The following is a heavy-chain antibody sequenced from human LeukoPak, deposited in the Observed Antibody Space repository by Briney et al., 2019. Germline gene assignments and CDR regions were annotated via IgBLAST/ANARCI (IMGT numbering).Heavy chain of an antibody. V-gene: IGHV3-48*04. CDR2: ISSSSSSI. Sequence: PGGSLRLSCAASGFTFSSYSMNWVRQAPGKGLEWVSYISSSSSSIYYADSVKGRFTISRDNAKSSLYLQMSNLRAEDTAVYFCARGGGLDVWGQGATVTVSS. J-gene: IGHJ6*02. CDR3: ARGGGLDV. D-gene: IGHD3-16*01. CDR1: GFTFSSYS.